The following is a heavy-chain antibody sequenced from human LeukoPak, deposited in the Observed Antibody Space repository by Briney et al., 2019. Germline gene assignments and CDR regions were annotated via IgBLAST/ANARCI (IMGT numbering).Heavy chain of an antibody. CDR3: ASQTGYCSGGSCLEYYFDY. V-gene: IGHV1-2*02. CDR1: GYTFTGYY. D-gene: IGHD2-15*01. J-gene: IGHJ4*02. Sequence: ASVKVSCKASGYTFTGYYMHWVRQAPGQGLEWMGWINPNSGGTNYAQKFQGRVTMTRDTSISTAYMELSRLRSDDTAVYYCASQTGYCSGGSCLEYYFDYWGQGTLVTVSS. CDR2: INPNSGGT.